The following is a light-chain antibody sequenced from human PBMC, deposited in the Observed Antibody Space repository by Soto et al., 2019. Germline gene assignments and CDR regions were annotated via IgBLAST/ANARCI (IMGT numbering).Light chain of an antibody. CDR2: GST. CDR1: QSVSNNY. Sequence: EVVLTQSPGTLSLSPGERASLSCRASQSVSNNYLAWYQQKPGQSPTLLIFGSTDRATGIPDRFSGSGSGTDFTLTISRLEPEDFAVYYCQQYGSSPPYTFGQGTKLAIK. V-gene: IGKV3-20*01. CDR3: QQYGSSPPYT. J-gene: IGKJ2*01.